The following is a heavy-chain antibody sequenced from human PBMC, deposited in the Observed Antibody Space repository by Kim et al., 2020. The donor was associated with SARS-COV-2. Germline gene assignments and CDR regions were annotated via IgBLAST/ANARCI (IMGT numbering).Heavy chain of an antibody. CDR3: ARAPSLYSSGCPAGY. D-gene: IGHD6-19*01. V-gene: IGHV1-3*01. J-gene: IGHJ4*02. Sequence: QKFQGRVTITRDTSASTAYMELSSLRSEDTAVYYCARAPSLYSSGCPAGYWGQGTLVTVSS.